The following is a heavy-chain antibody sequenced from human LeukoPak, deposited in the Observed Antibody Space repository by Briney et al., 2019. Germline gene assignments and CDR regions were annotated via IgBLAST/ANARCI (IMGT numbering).Heavy chain of an antibody. V-gene: IGHV1-69*01. CDR2: IIPIFGTA. J-gene: IGHJ5*02. CDR3: AREGRRGGSGSYYRDLVT. CDR1: GGTFSSYA. D-gene: IGHD3-10*01. Sequence: SVKVSCKASGGTFSSYAISWVRQAPGQGLEWMGGIIPIFGTANYAQKFQGRVTITADESTSTAYMELSSLISEDTAVYYCAREGRRGGSGSYYRDLVTWGQGTLVTVSS.